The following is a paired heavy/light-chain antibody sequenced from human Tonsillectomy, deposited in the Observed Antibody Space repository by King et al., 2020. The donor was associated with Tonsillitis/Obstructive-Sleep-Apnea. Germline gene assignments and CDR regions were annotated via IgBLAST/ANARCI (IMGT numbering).Light chain of an antibody. Sequence: QSVLTQPPSVSAAPGQKVTISCSGSSSNIGNNFVSWYQQLPGTAPKLLISDNNERPSGIPDRFSGSKSGTSATLGITGLQTGDEADYYCGTWDSSLSAGVFGGGTKLTVL. J-gene: IGLJ3*02. V-gene: IGLV1-51*01. CDR2: DNN. CDR1: SSNIGNNF. CDR3: GTWDSSLSAGV.
Heavy chain of an antibody. CDR1: GFTFDDYA. Sequence: EVQLVESGGGLVQPGRSLRLSCAASGFTFDDYAMYWVRQAPGKGLEWVSGISWNSGTTAYADSVKGRFTISRDNAKNSLYLQMNSLRAEDTALYYCAKDLIIAESGTPGDAFDIWGQGTMVTVSS. CDR2: ISWNSGTT. J-gene: IGHJ3*02. CDR3: AKDLIIAESGTPGDAFDI. V-gene: IGHV3-9*01. D-gene: IGHD6-13*01.